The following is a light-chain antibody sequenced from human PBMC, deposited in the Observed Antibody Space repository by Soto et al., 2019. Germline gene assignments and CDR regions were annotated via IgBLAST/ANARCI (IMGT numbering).Light chain of an antibody. J-gene: IGLJ1*01. CDR2: EVS. Sequence: QSALAQPASVSGSPGQSITISCTGTSSDVGGYNYVSWYQQHPGKAPKLMIYEVSNRPSGVSNRFSGSKSGNTASLTISGLQAEDEADYYCTSYTGSGTYVSGTGSKVTGL. V-gene: IGLV2-14*01. CDR1: SSDVGGYNY. CDR3: TSYTGSGTYV.